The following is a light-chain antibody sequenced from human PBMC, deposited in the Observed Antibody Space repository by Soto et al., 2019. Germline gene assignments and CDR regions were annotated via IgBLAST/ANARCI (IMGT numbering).Light chain of an antibody. CDR2: DVS. V-gene: IGLV2-14*01. J-gene: IGLJ1*01. Sequence: QSALTQPASVSGSPGQSITISCTGTGSDVGGYNYVSWYLQYPGKAPKLMIYDVSNRPSGVSNRFSGSKSGNTAALIIFGLQAEDEADYYCCSYTSSSTDVFGTGTKVTVL. CDR1: GSDVGGYNY. CDR3: CSYTSSSTDV.